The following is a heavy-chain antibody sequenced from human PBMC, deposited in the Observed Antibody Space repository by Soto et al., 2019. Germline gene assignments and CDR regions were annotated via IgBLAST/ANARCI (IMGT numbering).Heavy chain of an antibody. CDR1: GFTFSSYW. J-gene: IGHJ6*03. V-gene: IGHV3-7*01. CDR3: ARDYDFWSGYYISGHYYYYMDV. Sequence: GGSLRLSCAASGFTFSSYWMSWVRQAPGKGLEWVANIKQDGSEKYYVDSVKGRFTISRDNAKNSLYLQMNSLRAEDTAVYYCARDYDFWSGYYISGHYYYYMDVWGKGTTVTVSS. CDR2: IKQDGSEK. D-gene: IGHD3-3*01.